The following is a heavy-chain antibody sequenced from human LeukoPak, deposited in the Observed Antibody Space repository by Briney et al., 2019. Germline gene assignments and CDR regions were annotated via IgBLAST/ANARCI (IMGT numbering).Heavy chain of an antibody. D-gene: IGHD6-6*01. CDR3: AKVAENIAARRRNFDY. CDR1: GFTFSSYA. J-gene: IGHJ4*02. CDR2: ISGSGGST. Sequence: SGGSLRLSCAASGFTFSSYAMSWVRQAPGKGLEWVSAISGSGGSTYYADSVKGRFTISRDNSKNTLYLQMNSLRAEDTAVYYCAKVAENIAARRRNFDYWGQGTLVTVSS. V-gene: IGHV3-23*01.